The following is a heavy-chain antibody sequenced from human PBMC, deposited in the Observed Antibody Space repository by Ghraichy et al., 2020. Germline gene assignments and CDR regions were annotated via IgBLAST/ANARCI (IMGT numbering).Heavy chain of an antibody. CDR1: GGSFSGYY. V-gene: IGHV4-34*01. CDR2: INHSGST. Sequence: SETLSLTCAVYGGSFSGYYWSWIRQPPGKGLEWIGEINHSGSTNYNPSLKSRVTISVDTSKNQFSLKLSSVTAADTAVYYCARRRAQHKGQNWFDPWGQGTLVTVSS. CDR3: ARRRAQHKGQNWFDP. J-gene: IGHJ5*02.